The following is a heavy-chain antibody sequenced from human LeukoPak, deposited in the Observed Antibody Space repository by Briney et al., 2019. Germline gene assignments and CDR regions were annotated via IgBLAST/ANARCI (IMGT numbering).Heavy chain of an antibody. V-gene: IGHV1-2*02. CDR3: ARGTHDYGGNSESGYYYYMDV. CDR1: GYTFTGYY. Sequence: GASVKVSCKASGYTFTGYYMHWVRQAPGQGLQWVGWINPNSGGTNYAQKFQGRVTMTRDTSISTAYMELSRLRSDDTAVYYCARGTHDYGGNSESGYYYYMDVWGKGTTVTISS. CDR2: INPNSGGT. D-gene: IGHD4-23*01. J-gene: IGHJ6*03.